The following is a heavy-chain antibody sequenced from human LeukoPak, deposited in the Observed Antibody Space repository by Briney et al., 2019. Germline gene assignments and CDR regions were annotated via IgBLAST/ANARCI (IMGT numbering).Heavy chain of an antibody. CDR2: IYYSGST. J-gene: IGHJ4*02. Sequence: PSETLSLTCTVSGGSISSSSYYWGWIRQPPGKGLEWIGSIYYSGSTYYNPSLKSRVTISVDTSKNQFSLKLSSVTAADTAVYYCASQGSHYNPDFDYWGQGTLVTVSS. V-gene: IGHV4-39*01. CDR3: ASQGSHYNPDFDY. D-gene: IGHD3-10*01. CDR1: GGSISSSSYY.